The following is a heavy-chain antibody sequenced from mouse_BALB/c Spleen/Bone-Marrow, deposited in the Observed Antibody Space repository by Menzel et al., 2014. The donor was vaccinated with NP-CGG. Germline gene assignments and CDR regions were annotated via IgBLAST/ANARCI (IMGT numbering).Heavy chain of an antibody. J-gene: IGHJ2*01. Sequence: VQGVESGPGLVAPSQSLSITCTVSGFSLTGYGVHWVRQPPGKGLEWLGVIWAGGSTDYNSALMSRPSINKDNSKSQVFLKMNSLQTDDTAMYYCARERDLTLDYWGQGTTLTVSS. CDR2: IWAGGST. D-gene: IGHD4-1*01. CDR1: GFSLTGYG. V-gene: IGHV2-9*02. CDR3: ARERDLTLDY.